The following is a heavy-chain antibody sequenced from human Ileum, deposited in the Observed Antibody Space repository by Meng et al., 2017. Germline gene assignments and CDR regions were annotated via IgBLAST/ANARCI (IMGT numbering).Heavy chain of an antibody. J-gene: IGHJ4*02. V-gene: IGHV4-4*02. Sequence: QVQLPEPGPRLVTPSGALSLTCAGSGTWWSWVRQPPGKGLEWIGEIFKSGRTNYNPSLKSRVTISIDKSKSQISLQLSAVTAADTAVYSCATSNDRDVYYLGYWGQGALVTVSS. D-gene: IGHD3-22*01. CDR2: IFKSGRT. CDR3: ATSNDRDVYYLGY. CDR1: GTW.